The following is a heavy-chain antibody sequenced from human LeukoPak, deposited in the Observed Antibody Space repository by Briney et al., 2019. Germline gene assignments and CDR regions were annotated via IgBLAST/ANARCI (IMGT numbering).Heavy chain of an antibody. J-gene: IGHJ4*02. Sequence: GGTLRLSCAASGFTFSSYWMSWVRQAPGKGLEWVANIKQDGSEKYYVDSVKGRFTISRDNSKNTLYLQMNSLGADDTAVYYCAKAPGGSYHKGFDYWGQGTLVTVSS. CDR3: AKAPGGSYHKGFDY. V-gene: IGHV3-7*01. CDR1: GFTFSSYW. CDR2: IKQDGSEK. D-gene: IGHD1-26*01.